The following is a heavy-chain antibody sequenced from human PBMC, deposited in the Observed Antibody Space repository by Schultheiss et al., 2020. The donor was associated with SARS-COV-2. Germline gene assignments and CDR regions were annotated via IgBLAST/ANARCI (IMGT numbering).Heavy chain of an antibody. J-gene: IGHJ4*02. D-gene: IGHD1-1*01. Sequence: GGSLRLSCAASGFTFSSYAMHWVRQAPGKGLEWVAVISYDGSNKYYADSVKGRFTISRDNAKNSLYLQMNSLRAEDTAEYYCGKGGGTNSVDYWGQGTLVTVSS. CDR2: ISYDGSNK. CDR1: GFTFSSYA. V-gene: IGHV3-30*04. CDR3: GKGGGTNSVDY.